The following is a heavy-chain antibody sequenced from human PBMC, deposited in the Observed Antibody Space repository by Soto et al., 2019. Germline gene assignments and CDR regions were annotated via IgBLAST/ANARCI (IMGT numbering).Heavy chain of an antibody. Sequence: QLQLQESGSGLVKPSQTLSLTCAVSGCSISSGGYSWIWIRQPPGKGLEWIGYIYHSGSTYYNQTLKSRVTISVARSKNQFSLKLSSVTAADTAVYYCARVHDYWGQGTLVTVSS. CDR1: GCSISSGGYS. J-gene: IGHJ4*02. CDR2: IYHSGST. V-gene: IGHV4-30-2*01. CDR3: ARVHDY.